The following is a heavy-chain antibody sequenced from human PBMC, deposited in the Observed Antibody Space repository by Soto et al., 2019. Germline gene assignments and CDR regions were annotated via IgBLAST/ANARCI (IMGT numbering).Heavy chain of an antibody. J-gene: IGHJ6*02. D-gene: IGHD1-1*01. CDR2: IDPSNSYI. V-gene: IGHV5-10-1*01. Sequence: PGESVKLSCQGSGYSLTTHWITWVRQTPGKGLEWMGRIDPSNSYINYSPSFQGHVTISVGRSISTAYLQWSRLEASDNDIYYFARRLSGPKEEYNAYYFYRWDVWGQGTKVTVSS. CDR3: ARRLSGPKEEYNAYYFYRWDV. CDR1: GYSLTTHW.